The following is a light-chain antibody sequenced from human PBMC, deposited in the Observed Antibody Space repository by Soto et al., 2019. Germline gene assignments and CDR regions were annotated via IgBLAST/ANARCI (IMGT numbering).Light chain of an antibody. Sequence: QSVLTQPPSVSAAPGQKVTISCSGSSSNIGNNYVFWYQQLPGTAPKLIIYDNYKRPSGIPDRFSGSKSGTSATLGITGLQTGDEADYYCATWDRSLSVGVCGGGTKVTVL. CDR3: ATWDRSLSVGV. CDR2: DNY. CDR1: SSNIGNNY. V-gene: IGLV1-51*01. J-gene: IGLJ2*01.